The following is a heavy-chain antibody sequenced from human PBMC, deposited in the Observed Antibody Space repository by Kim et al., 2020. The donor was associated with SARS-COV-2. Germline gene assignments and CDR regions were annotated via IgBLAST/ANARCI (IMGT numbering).Heavy chain of an antibody. CDR1: GGSVTTTSSF. V-gene: IGHV4-39*07. CDR2: IYHSGRT. CDR3: ARGEDTYDTTGFYAGVAPTPNWFDL. J-gene: IGHJ5*02. D-gene: IGHD3-22*01. Sequence: SETLSLTCTVSGGSVTTTSSFWALIRQPPGKGPVWIGSIYHSGRTYYNPSLKSRATISVDTSKNSFSLRLSSVTAADTAVYYCARGEDTYDTTGFYAGVAPTPNWFDLWGQGTLVIVSS.